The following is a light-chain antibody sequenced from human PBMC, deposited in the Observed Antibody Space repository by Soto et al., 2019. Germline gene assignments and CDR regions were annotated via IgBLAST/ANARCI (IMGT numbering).Light chain of an antibody. CDR2: GAS. J-gene: IGKJ5*01. V-gene: IGKV3-20*01. Sequence: VVLTQSPGTLSLSPGERATLSCRASQSVSSSYLAWYQQKPGQAPRLLIYGASSRATGIPDRFSGSGSGTAVTITISRLEPDNFAVHSCHQYGSSPLVTFGQETPLEIK. CDR1: QSVSSSY. CDR3: HQYGSSPLVT.